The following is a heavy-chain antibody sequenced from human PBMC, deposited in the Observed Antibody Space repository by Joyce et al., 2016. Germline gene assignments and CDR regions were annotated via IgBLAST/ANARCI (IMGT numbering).Heavy chain of an antibody. D-gene: IGHD4-17*01. Sequence: QVQLQESGPGLVKPSQTLSLTCSVSGGFISSGGYHWSWIRQHPGKGLEWIGYIYSSGSAYYNPSLRSRITISVDTSKNQFSLKLNSVTAADTAVYYCARREYGDYFDNWGQGTLVTVSS. V-gene: IGHV4-31*03. J-gene: IGHJ4*02. CDR2: IYSSGSA. CDR3: ARREYGDYFDN. CDR1: GGFISSGGYH.